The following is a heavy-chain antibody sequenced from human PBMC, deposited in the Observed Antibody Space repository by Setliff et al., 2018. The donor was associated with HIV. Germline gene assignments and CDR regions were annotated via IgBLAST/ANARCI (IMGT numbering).Heavy chain of an antibody. Sequence: ASVKVSCKASGYTFTGYYMHWVRQAPGQGLEWMGWINPNNGGTNYAQNFQGRVTITADKSTSTAYMELSSLRSEDTAVYYCARDFGGYCSSMSCPGLFDPWGQGTLVTVSS. J-gene: IGHJ5*02. CDR1: GYTFTGYY. V-gene: IGHV1-2*02. CDR3: ARDFGGYCSSMSCPGLFDP. CDR2: INPNNGGT. D-gene: IGHD2-2*01.